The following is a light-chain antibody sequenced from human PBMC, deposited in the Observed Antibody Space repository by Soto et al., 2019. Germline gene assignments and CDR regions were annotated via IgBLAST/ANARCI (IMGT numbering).Light chain of an antibody. V-gene: IGLV2-11*01. Sequence: QSVLTQPRSVSGSPGQSVTISYTGTSSDVGGYNYVSWYQQHPGKAPKLMIYDVSKRPSGVPDRFSGSKSGNTASLTISGLQAEDEADFYCYSYAGSYTWVFGGGTKLTVL. J-gene: IGLJ3*02. CDR1: SSDVGGYNY. CDR3: YSYAGSYTWV. CDR2: DVS.